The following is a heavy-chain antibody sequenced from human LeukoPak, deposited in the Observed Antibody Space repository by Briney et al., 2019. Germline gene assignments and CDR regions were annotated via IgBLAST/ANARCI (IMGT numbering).Heavy chain of an antibody. Sequence: SETLSLTCTVSGPFIKTYYWSWIRQVRGKGLEWIGHIYDSGNTNYNPSLKSRVTILADTSKSQFSLKLNSVTAADTAVYFCATRRGFELFFDLWGQGTRVTVSS. CDR2: IYDSGNT. J-gene: IGHJ4*02. CDR1: GPFIKTYY. D-gene: IGHD3-10*01. CDR3: ATRRGFELFFDL. V-gene: IGHV4-59*01.